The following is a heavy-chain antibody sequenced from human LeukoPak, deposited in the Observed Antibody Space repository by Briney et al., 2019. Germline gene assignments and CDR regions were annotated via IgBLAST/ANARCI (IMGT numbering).Heavy chain of an antibody. Sequence: ASETLSLTCTVSGGSISSSSYYWGWIRQPPGKGLEWIGSIYYSGSTNYNPSLKSRVTISVDKSKNQFSLKLSSVTAADTAVYYCAISSGYYYGLFDYWGQGTRVTVSS. CDR3: AISSGYYYGLFDY. CDR2: IYYSGST. D-gene: IGHD3-22*01. CDR1: GGSISSSSYY. V-gene: IGHV4-39*07. J-gene: IGHJ4*02.